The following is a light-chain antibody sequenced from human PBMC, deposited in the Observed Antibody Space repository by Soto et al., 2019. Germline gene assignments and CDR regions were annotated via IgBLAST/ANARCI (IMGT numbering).Light chain of an antibody. CDR1: SSNIGAGYD. Sequence: QSVLTQPPSVSGAPGQRVTISCTGSSSNIGAGYDVHWYQQLPGTAPKLLIYGNSNRPSGVPDRFSGSKSGTSASLAITGLQAEDEADYYCQSYDSSLSAFEYVVFGGGTKLTVL. CDR3: QSYDSSLSAFEYVV. J-gene: IGLJ2*01. V-gene: IGLV1-40*01. CDR2: GNS.